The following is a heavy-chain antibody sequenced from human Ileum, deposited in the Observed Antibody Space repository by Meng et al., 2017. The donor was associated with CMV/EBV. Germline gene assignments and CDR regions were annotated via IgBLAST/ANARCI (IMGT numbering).Heavy chain of an antibody. D-gene: IGHD3-10*01. Sequence: LRAPGPGRVRPSATLPLTCLFSRAPLSPYACNRTRGHDGKGLEWMGRFYTGGPTEYNPSLKGRVTMSVDTSKNQFFLNLSSVTAADTAVYYCARGQTVRGFEYWGLGILVTVSS. CDR3: ARGQTVRGFEY. V-gene: IGHV4-4*07. J-gene: IGHJ4*02. CDR1: RAPLSPYA. CDR2: FYTGGPT.